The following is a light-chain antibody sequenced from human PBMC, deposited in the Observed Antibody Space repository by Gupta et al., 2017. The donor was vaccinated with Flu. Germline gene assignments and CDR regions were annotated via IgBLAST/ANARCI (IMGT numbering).Light chain of an antibody. J-gene: IGKJ4*01. CDR3: RRDHDYALT. V-gene: IGKV1-6*01. CDR2: NAS. Sequence: AIQMAQSPSSLSASVGDGVTVTCRASQDIRITLGWYQQKPGKAPKLLIYNASTLQTGVPSRLSGSGSGTDFTLTMISLQAEDFATYYCRRDHDYALTFGGGTKVEIK. CDR1: QDIRIT.